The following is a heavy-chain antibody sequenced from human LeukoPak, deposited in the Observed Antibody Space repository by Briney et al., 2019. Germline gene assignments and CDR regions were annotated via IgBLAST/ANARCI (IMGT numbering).Heavy chain of an antibody. J-gene: IGHJ3*02. CDR3: ARERDYTRDAFDI. Sequence: GGSLRLSCAASGFTFTSYEMNWVRQAPGKGLEWVSYISSSGSTIYYADSVEGRFTISRDNAKNSLYVQMNSLRGEDTAVYYCARERDYTRDAFDIWGQGTMVTVSS. CDR1: GFTFTSYE. D-gene: IGHD4-11*01. CDR2: ISSSGSTI. V-gene: IGHV3-48*03.